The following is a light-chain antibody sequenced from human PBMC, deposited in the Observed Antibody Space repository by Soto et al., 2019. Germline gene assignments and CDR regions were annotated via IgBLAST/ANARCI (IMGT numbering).Light chain of an antibody. CDR3: QQYNNWPLAT. V-gene: IGKV3-15*01. Sequence: EIVMTQSPATLSLSPGERATLSCRASQSVGTNLAWYQQKPGQAPRLLIYDASTRATGLPARFSGRVSGAEFTLTISSLQSEDFAVYYCQQYNNWPLATFGGGTKVDIK. CDR2: DAS. J-gene: IGKJ4*01. CDR1: QSVGTN.